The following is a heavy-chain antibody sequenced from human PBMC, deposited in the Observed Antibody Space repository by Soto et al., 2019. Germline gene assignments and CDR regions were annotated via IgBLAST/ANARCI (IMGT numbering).Heavy chain of an antibody. CDR1: GYSFTDHW. Sequence: GESLKISCKASGYSFTDHWIGWVRQVPGKGLEWMGVIYPGDSDVRSRPPDQGQVTISADTSITTAYLQWSSLKASDTAMYYCARLPISGYYYADSWGQGTLVTSPQ. D-gene: IGHD3-22*01. CDR3: ARLPISGYYYADS. J-gene: IGHJ4*02. CDR2: IYPGDSDV. V-gene: IGHV5-51*01.